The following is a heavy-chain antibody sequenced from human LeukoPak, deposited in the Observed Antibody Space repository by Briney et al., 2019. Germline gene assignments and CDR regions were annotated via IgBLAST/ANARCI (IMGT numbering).Heavy chain of an antibody. J-gene: IGHJ4*02. CDR2: IKEDGSEK. Sequence: GGSLRLSCAASGFTFSTHWMSWVRQAPGKGLEWVAKIKEDGSEKYYVDPVKGRFSISRDNAKNLVYLQMNSLRAEDTAVYHCARFGYVAAVDVWGQGTPVTVSS. D-gene: IGHD2-15*01. CDR3: ARFGYVAAVDV. V-gene: IGHV3-7*01. CDR1: GFTFSTHW.